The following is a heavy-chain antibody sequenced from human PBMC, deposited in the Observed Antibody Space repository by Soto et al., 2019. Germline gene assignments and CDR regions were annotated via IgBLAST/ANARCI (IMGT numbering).Heavy chain of an antibody. CDR3: AREGVAAPYYYYGMDV. V-gene: IGHV4-59*01. CDR1: CDSMRSYY. J-gene: IGHJ6*02. CDR2: ISYTGST. D-gene: IGHD2-15*01. Sequence: HSETLSLTCPDSCDSMRSYYWSWIRQPPGKGLEWIGYISYTGSTHYNPSLKSRVTISADTSKNQFSLKLSSVTTADTALYYCAREGVAAPYYYYGMDVWGQGSTVTV.